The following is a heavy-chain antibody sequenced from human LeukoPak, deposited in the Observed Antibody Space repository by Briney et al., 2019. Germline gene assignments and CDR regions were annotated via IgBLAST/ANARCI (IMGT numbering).Heavy chain of an antibody. Sequence: ASVKVSCKASGGTFSSYAISWVRQAPGQGLEWTGGIIPIFGTANYAQKFQGRVTITADESTSTAYMELSSLRSEDTAVYYCAREVLNWFDPWGQGTLVTVSS. V-gene: IGHV1-69*13. CDR1: GGTFSSYA. J-gene: IGHJ5*02. CDR3: AREVLNWFDP. CDR2: IIPIFGTA.